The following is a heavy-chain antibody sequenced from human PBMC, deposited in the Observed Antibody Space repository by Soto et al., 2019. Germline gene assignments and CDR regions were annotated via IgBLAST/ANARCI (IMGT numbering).Heavy chain of an antibody. CDR1: GFTFSNYG. V-gene: IGHV3-74*01. Sequence: GGSLRVSCAASGFTFSNYGMHWVRQAPGKGLVWVSRVNSDGSSTSYADSVKGRFSISRDNAKNTLYLQMNSLRAEDTAVYYCAREIFYWGQGTLVTVSS. CDR2: VNSDGSST. CDR3: AREIFY. D-gene: IGHD2-15*01. J-gene: IGHJ4*02.